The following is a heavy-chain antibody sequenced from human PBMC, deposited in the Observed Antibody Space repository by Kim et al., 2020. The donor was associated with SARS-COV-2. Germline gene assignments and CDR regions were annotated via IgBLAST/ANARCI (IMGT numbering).Heavy chain of an antibody. CDR2: ISAYNGNT. V-gene: IGHV1-18*04. CDR3: ARDPADILTGFNWFDP. Sequence: ASVKVSCKASGYTFTSYGISWVRQAPGQGLEWMGWISAYNGNTNYAQKLQGRVTMTTDTSTSTAYMELRSLRSDDTAVYYCARDPADILTGFNWFDPWGQGTLVTVSS. J-gene: IGHJ5*02. CDR1: GYTFTSYG. D-gene: IGHD3-9*01.